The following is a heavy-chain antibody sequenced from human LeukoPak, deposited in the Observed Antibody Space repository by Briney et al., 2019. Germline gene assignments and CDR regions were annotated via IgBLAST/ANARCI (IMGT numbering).Heavy chain of an antibody. V-gene: IGHV1-18*01. D-gene: IGHD3-22*01. J-gene: IGHJ3*02. CDR3: ARDRPLRYYYDSSGSPGAFDI. CDR2: ISAYNGNT. Sequence: ASVKVSCKASGYTFTSYGISWVRQAPGQGLEWMGWISAYNGNTNYAQKLQGRVTMTTDTSTSTAYMELRSLRSDDTAVYYCARDRPLRYYYDSSGSPGAFDIWGQGTMVTVSS. CDR1: GYTFTSYG.